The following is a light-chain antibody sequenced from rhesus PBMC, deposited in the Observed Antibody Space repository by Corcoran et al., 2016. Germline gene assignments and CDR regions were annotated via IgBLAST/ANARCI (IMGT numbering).Light chain of an antibody. Sequence: DIQMTQSPSSLSASVGDRVTITCRASQGITNDLAWYQQKPGETPKLLIYEASSLQSGIPSRFSGSGFGTDFTLTISRLQPEDFATYYCQHYYSTPFTFGPGTKLDIK. CDR2: EAS. CDR3: QHYYSTPFT. CDR1: QGITND. V-gene: IGKV1-25*01. J-gene: IGKJ3*01.